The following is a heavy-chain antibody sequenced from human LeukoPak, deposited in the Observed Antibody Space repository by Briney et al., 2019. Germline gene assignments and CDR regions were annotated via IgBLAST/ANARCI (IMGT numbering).Heavy chain of an antibody. J-gene: IGHJ4*02. Sequence: GGSLRLSCAASGFTFSSYSMNWVRHAPGKGLVWVAHINSDGSSTTYADSVKGRFSISRDNAKNTLYLQMDSLRVEDTAVYYCARGRPHGNDYWGQGTLVTVSS. CDR3: ARGRPHGNDY. CDR2: INSDGSST. CDR1: GFTFSSYS. D-gene: IGHD4-23*01. V-gene: IGHV3-74*01.